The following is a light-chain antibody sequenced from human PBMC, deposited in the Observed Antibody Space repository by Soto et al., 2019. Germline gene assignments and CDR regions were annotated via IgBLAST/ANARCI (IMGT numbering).Light chain of an antibody. CDR3: QHYKSYPWT. Sequence: DIQMTQSPSTMSASVGDRVTITCRASQSIDSWLAWYQQKPGKAPKFLMYKASNLESGVPLRFSGSGSETEFTLTISSLQPYDFAIYYCQHYKSYPWTVGQGTKVELK. CDR2: KAS. V-gene: IGKV1-5*03. J-gene: IGKJ1*01. CDR1: QSIDSW.